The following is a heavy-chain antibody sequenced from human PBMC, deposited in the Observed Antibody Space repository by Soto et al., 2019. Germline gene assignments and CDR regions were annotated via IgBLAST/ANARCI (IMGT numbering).Heavy chain of an antibody. J-gene: IGHJ4*02. CDR3: AHRPGGSGWRYYFDY. CDR2: TYWNDDD. V-gene: IGHV2-5*01. CDR1: GFSLTSTGVG. D-gene: IGHD6-19*01. Sequence: SGPTLVNPTQTLTLTCSFSGFSLTSTGVGVGWFRQPPGKALEWLGLTYWNDDDRYRSSLRSWLTITKDTSKNQVVLTMTNMDPEDTATYYCAHRPGGSGWRYYFDYWGQGTLVTVSS.